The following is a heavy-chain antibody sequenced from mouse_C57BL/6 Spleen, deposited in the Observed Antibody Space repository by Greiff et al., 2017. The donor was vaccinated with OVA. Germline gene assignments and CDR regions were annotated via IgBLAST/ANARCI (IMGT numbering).Heavy chain of an antibody. CDR1: GFTFSSYA. Sequence: EVNVVESGGGLVKPGGSLKLSCAASGFTFSSYAMSWVRQTPEKRLEWVATISDGGSYTYYPDNVKGRFTISRDNAKNNLYLQMSHLKSEDTAMYYCARALLLRAMDYWGQGTSVTVSS. CDR3: ARALLLRAMDY. D-gene: IGHD1-1*01. V-gene: IGHV5-4*03. J-gene: IGHJ4*01. CDR2: ISDGGSYT.